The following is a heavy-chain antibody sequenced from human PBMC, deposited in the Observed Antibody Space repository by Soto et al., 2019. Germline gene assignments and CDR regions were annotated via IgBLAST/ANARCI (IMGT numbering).Heavy chain of an antibody. CDR2: IYYSGST. Sequence: SETLSLTCTVSGGYVSSGSSYCSWIRQPPGKGLEWIGYIYYSGSTNYNPSLKSRVTISVDTSKNQFSLKLSSVTAADTAVYYCARDPAPDCGGDCGIDPWGQGTLVTVSS. CDR1: GGYVSSGSSY. CDR3: ARDPAPDCGGDCGIDP. J-gene: IGHJ5*02. D-gene: IGHD2-21*02. V-gene: IGHV4-61*01.